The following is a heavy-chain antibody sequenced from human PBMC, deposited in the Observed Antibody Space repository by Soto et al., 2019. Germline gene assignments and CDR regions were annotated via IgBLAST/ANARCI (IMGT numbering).Heavy chain of an antibody. D-gene: IGHD2-15*01. Sequence: GGSLRLSCAASGFTFSSYAMHWVRQAPGKGLEGVAVISYDGSNKYYADSVKGRFNISRDNSKNTLYLQMNSLRAEDTAVYYCARDHRYCSGGSCFDAFDIWGQGTMVTVSS. CDR3: ARDHRYCSGGSCFDAFDI. J-gene: IGHJ3*02. V-gene: IGHV3-30*04. CDR1: GFTFSSYA. CDR2: ISYDGSNK.